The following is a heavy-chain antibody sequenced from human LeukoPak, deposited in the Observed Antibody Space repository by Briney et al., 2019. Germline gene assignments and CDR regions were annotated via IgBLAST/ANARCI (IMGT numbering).Heavy chain of an antibody. CDR1: GGPFSGYY. V-gene: IGHV4-4*07. J-gene: IGHJ5*02. D-gene: IGHD3-3*01. Sequence: SETLSLTCTVSGGPFSGYYWSWIRQPAGKTLEWTGRIFTSGITTYNPSLRSRVTMSVDTSKSQFSLNLGSVTAADTAVYYCAREYYYDFWSGHVNWFDPWGQGTLVTVSS. CDR2: IFTSGIT. CDR3: AREYYYDFWSGHVNWFDP.